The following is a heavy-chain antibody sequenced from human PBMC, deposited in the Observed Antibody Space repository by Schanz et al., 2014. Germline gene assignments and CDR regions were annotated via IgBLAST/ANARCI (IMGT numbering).Heavy chain of an antibody. CDR1: GFTVNTNY. Sequence: EVQLVESGGGLIQPGGSLRLSCAVSGFTVNTNYMSWVRQAPGKGLEWISSMYINSGSTQYADSVKGRFTISRDNSKNTLYLQMNSLRAEDTAVYYCAKSPYGNDWGQGTLVTVSS. CDR2: MYINSGST. D-gene: IGHD3-10*01. V-gene: IGHV3-53*01. CDR3: AKSPYGND. J-gene: IGHJ4*02.